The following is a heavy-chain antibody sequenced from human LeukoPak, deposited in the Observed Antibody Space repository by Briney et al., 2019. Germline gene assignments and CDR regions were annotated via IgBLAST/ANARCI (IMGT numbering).Heavy chain of an antibody. CDR2: INPNSGGT. Sequence: ASVKVSCKASGYTFTGYYMHWVRQAPGQGLEWMGWINPNSGGTNYAQKFQGRVTMTRDTSISTAYMELSRLRSDDTAVYYCARDVSVVPAAIVVSSGDYWGQGTLVTVSS. V-gene: IGHV1-2*02. CDR1: GYTFTGYY. CDR3: ARDVSVVPAAIVVSSGDY. D-gene: IGHD2-2*01. J-gene: IGHJ4*02.